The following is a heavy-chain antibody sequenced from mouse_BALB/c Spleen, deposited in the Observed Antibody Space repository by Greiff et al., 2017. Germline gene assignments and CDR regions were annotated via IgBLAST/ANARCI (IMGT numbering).Heavy chain of an antibody. V-gene: IGHV5-12-2*01. Sequence: EVQLVESGGGLVQPGGSLKLSCAASGFTFSSYTMSWVRQTPEKRLEWVAYISNGGGSTYYPDTGKGRFTISRDNAKNTLYLQMSSLKSEDTAMYYCARHYGFAYWGQGTLVTVSA. J-gene: IGHJ3*01. CDR1: GFTFSSYT. CDR3: ARHYGFAY. D-gene: IGHD1-2*01. CDR2: ISNGGGST.